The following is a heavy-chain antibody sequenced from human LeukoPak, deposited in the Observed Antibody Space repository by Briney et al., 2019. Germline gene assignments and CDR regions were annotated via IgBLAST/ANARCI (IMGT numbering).Heavy chain of an antibody. CDR3: RAHGGAFDI. CDR2: ISVSVGST. D-gene: IGHD3-10*01. CDR1: GFAFRSYA. J-gene: IGHJ3*02. Sequence: GGSLRLSCAASGFAFRSYAMSWVRQAPGKGLEWGSAISVSVGSTYYADSVKGRFTIPRDNSKNTVYLQMDSMRAEETAVYYCRAHGGAFDIWGQGTMVTVSS. V-gene: IGHV3-23*01.